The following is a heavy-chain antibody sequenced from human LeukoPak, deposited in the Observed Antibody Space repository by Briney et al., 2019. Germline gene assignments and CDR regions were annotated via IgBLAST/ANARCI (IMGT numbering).Heavy chain of an antibody. Sequence: GGSLRLSCAASGFTFSNYWMHWVRQAPGKGLEWASGISWNSGSIGYADSVKGRFTISRDNAKNSLYLQMNSLRAEDTALYYCAKDYHYDRTYFDYWGQGTLVTVSS. V-gene: IGHV3-9*01. D-gene: IGHD3-3*01. CDR3: AKDYHYDRTYFDY. J-gene: IGHJ4*02. CDR1: GFTFSNYW. CDR2: ISWNSGSI.